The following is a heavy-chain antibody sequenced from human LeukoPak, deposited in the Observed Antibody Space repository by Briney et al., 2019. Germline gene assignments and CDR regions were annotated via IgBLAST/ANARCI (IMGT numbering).Heavy chain of an antibody. Sequence: PGRSLRLSCTASGFTFGDYAMSWVRQAPGKGLEWVGFIRSKAYGGTTEYAASVKGRFTISRDDSKSIAYLQMNSLKTEDTAVYYCTRPMVRGVIDYWGQGTLVTVSS. V-gene: IGHV3-49*04. CDR1: GFTFGDYA. D-gene: IGHD3-10*01. CDR3: TRPMVRGVIDY. CDR2: IRSKAYGGTT. J-gene: IGHJ4*02.